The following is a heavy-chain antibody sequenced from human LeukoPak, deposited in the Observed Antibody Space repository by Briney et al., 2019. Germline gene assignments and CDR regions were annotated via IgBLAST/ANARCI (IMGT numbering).Heavy chain of an antibody. CDR2: ISSSGSTI. CDR1: GFTFSSYE. CDR3: ARDGDLAPDVPFDY. J-gene: IGHJ4*02. V-gene: IGHV3-48*03. Sequence: GGSLRLSCAASGFTFSSYEMNWVGQAPGKGLEWVSYISSSGSTIYYVDSVKGRFTISRDNAKNSLYLQMNSLRAEDTAVYYCARDGDLAPDVPFDYWGQGTLVTVSS. D-gene: IGHD7-27*01.